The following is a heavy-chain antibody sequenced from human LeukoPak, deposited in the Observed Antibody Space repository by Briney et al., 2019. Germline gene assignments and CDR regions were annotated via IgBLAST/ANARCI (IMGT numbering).Heavy chain of an antibody. CDR2: ISYSGRT. CDR1: GGSISSSSYY. D-gene: IGHD3-22*01. J-gene: IGHJ4*02. Sequence: SETLSLTCTVSGGSISSSSYYWGWIRQPPGKGLEWIGSISYSGRTYYNPSLKSRVTISVDTSKNQFSLNLNSVTAADTAVYYCARAIYYDSSGYYRGVFDYWGQGTLVTVSS. V-gene: IGHV4-39*01. CDR3: ARAIYYDSSGYYRGVFDY.